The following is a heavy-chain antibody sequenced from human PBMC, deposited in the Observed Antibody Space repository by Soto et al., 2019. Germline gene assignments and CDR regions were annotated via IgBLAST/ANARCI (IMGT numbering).Heavy chain of an antibody. CDR1: GYSFTSYW. J-gene: IGHJ6*02. V-gene: IGHV5-10-1*01. CDR2: IDPSDSYT. CDR3: ARVPTYYYYGMDV. Sequence: PGESLKISCNGSGYSFTSYWISWVRQMPGKGLEWMGKIDPSDSYTDYSPSFQGHVTISADKSISTAYLQWSSLKASDTAMYYCARVPTYYYYGMDVWGQGTTVTVSS.